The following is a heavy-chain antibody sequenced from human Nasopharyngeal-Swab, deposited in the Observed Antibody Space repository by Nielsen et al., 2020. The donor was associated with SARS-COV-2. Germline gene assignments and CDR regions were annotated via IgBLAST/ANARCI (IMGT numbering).Heavy chain of an antibody. D-gene: IGHD3-3*01. CDR2: IYYSGST. CDR3: ARDSDLWSGYYTRYFDL. J-gene: IGHJ2*01. V-gene: IGHV4-59*01. Sequence: WIRQPPGKGLEWIGHIYYSGSTNYNPSLKSRVTISLDTSKIQLSLKLSSETAADTAVYYCARDSDLWSGYYTRYFDLWGRGTLVTVSS.